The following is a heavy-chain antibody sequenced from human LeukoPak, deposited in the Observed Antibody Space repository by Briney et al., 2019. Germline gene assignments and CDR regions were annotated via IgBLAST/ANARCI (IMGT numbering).Heavy chain of an antibody. CDR3: AREQQLADVYYYYGMDV. Sequence: PGGSLRLSCAASGFTFSSYGMHWVRQAPGKGLEWGSYISSSSSTIYYADSVKGRFTISRDNAKNSLYLQMNSLRAEDTAVYYCAREQQLADVYYYYGMDVWGQGTTVTVSS. CDR1: GFTFSSYG. CDR2: ISSSSSTI. J-gene: IGHJ6*02. V-gene: IGHV3-48*04. D-gene: IGHD6-13*01.